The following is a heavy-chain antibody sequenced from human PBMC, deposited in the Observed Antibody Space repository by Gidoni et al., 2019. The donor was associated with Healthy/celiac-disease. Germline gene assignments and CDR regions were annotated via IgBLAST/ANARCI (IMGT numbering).Heavy chain of an antibody. Sequence: EVQLVESGGGLVQPGRSLILSCAASGFTFDDYAMHWVRQAPGKGLEWVSGISWNSGSIGYADSVKGRFTISRDNAKNSLYLQMNSLRAEDTALYYCAKDSSDSSGYWGTFDYWGQGTLVTVSS. D-gene: IGHD3-22*01. CDR1: GFTFDDYA. J-gene: IGHJ4*02. CDR2: ISWNSGSI. CDR3: AKDSSDSSGYWGTFDY. V-gene: IGHV3-9*01.